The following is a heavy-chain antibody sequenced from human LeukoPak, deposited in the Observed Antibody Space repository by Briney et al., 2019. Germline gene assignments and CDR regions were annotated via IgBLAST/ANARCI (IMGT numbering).Heavy chain of an antibody. CDR1: GYTFTGYY. D-gene: IGHD2-21*02. V-gene: IGHV1-2*02. CDR2: INPNSGGT. CDR3: AREAVTAPNSWFDP. J-gene: IGHJ5*02. Sequence: ASVKVSCKASGYTFTGYYMHWVRQAPGQGLEWMGWINPNSGGTNYAQKFQGRVTMTRDTSISTAYMELSRLRSDDTAVHYCAREAVTAPNSWFDPWGQGTLVTVSS.